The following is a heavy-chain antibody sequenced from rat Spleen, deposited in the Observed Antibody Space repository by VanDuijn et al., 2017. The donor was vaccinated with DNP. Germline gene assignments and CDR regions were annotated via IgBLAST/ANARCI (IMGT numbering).Heavy chain of an antibody. CDR2: ISTGGDST. CDR1: GFTFSNYY. Sequence: EVQLVESGGGLVQPGRSLKLSCAASGFTFSNYYMAWVRQAPTKGLEWVAYISTGGDSTYYSDSVKDRFSISRDNAKSTLYLQVNSLRSEETATYYCARSDSYGFPYWGQGTLVTVSS. D-gene: IGHD1-2*01. CDR3: ARSDSYGFPY. V-gene: IGHV5S11*01. J-gene: IGHJ3*01.